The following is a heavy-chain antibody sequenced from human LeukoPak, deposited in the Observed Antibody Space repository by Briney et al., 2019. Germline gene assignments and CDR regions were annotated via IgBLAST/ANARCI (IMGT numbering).Heavy chain of an antibody. J-gene: IGHJ5*02. CDR3: ARAYSSGYSDNWFDP. CDR2: IYYSGST. V-gene: IGHV4-39*07. D-gene: IGHD3-22*01. Sequence: PSETLSLTCTVSGGSISSSSYYWGWIRQPPGKGLEWIGSIYYSGSTYYNPSLKSRVTISVDTSKNQCSLKLSSVTAADTAVYYCARAYSSGYSDNWFDPWGQGTLVTVSS. CDR1: GGSISSSSYY.